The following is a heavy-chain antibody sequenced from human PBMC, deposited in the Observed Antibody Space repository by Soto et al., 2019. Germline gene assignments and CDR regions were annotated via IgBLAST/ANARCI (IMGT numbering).Heavy chain of an antibody. D-gene: IGHD6-19*01. CDR2: IIPFFGSA. J-gene: IGHJ4*02. CDR3: ARVGASGYFFDF. CDR1: GDTFSTHT. Sequence: SVKVSCKASGDTFSTHTISWVRQAPGQGLEWMGGIIPFFGSANYAQKFQGRVTISADKSPITAYMELGSLKSEDTAVYYCARVGASGYFFDFWGQGTLVTVSS. V-gene: IGHV1-69*06.